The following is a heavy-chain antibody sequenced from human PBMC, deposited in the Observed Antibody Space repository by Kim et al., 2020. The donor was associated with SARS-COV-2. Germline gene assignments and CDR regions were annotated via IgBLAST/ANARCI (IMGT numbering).Heavy chain of an antibody. D-gene: IGHD4-17*01. V-gene: IGHV3-48*03. CDR3: ARDSYGDYGSFDAFDI. CDR1: GFTFSSYE. J-gene: IGHJ3*02. CDR2: ISSSGSTI. Sequence: GGSLRLSCAASGFTFSSYEMNWVRQAPGKGLEWVSYISSSGSTIYYADSVKGRFTISRDNAKNSLYLQMNSLRAEDTAVYYCARDSYGDYGSFDAFDIWGQGTMVTVSS.